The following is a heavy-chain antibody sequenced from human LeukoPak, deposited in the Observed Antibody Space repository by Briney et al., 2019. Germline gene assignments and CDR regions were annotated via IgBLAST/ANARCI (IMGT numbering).Heavy chain of an antibody. CDR1: GFTFGTYW. J-gene: IGHJ6*03. Sequence: GGSLRLSCVAYGFTFGTYWMHWVRQGRERGLVWVAGITNDGTTGYADFGKGRFTISRDSAKSTVYLQMNSLSSEDAAVYYCGRERNFYYMDVWGKGTTVTVSS. V-gene: IGHV3-74*01. CDR2: ITNDGTT. CDR3: GRERNFYYMDV.